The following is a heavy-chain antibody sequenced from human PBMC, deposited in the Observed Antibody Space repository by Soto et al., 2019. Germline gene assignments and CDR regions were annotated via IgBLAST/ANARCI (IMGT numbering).Heavy chain of an antibody. CDR3: ARSIATRLNWFDP. Sequence: GALTLSCAASGFTFSRYSMNSVRQAPGKGLEWVSYISSSSSTIYYADSVKGRFTISRDNAKNSLYLQMNSLRAEDTAFYYCARSIATRLNWFDPWGQGTLVTGPS. CDR2: ISSSSSTI. D-gene: IGHD6-6*01. V-gene: IGHV3-48*01. CDR1: GFTFSRYS. J-gene: IGHJ5*02.